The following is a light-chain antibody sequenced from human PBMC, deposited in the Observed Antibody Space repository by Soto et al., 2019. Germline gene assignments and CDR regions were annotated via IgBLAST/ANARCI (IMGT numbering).Light chain of an antibody. J-gene: IGLJ1*01. CDR2: DVT. V-gene: IGLV2-14*01. CDR1: SSDVGDNNY. Sequence: QSVLTQPASVSGSPGQSITISFAGTSSDVGDNNYVSWYQQHPGKAPKLMIYDVTHRPSGISNRFSGSKSGNTASLTISGLQAEDEADYYCSSYTSSSTLYVFGTGTKVTVL. CDR3: SSYTSSSTLYV.